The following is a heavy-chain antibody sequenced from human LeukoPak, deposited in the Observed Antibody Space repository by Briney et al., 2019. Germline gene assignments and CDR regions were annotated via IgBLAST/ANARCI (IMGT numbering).Heavy chain of an antibody. CDR3: ARDLSITSRKSIVGY. V-gene: IGHV3-74*01. CDR1: GFTFSSYG. D-gene: IGHD1-20*01. CDR2: INSDGTST. Sequence: PGGSLRLSCAASGFTFSSYGMSWVRQVPGKGLVGVSRINSDGTSTIYADSVKGRFTTSRDNAKNTLYLQMNTLRAEDTGVYYCARDLSITSRKSIVGYWGQGTLVTVSS. J-gene: IGHJ4*02.